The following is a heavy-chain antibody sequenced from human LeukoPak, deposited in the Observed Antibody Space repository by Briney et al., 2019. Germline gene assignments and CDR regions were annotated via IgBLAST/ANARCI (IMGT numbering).Heavy chain of an antibody. Sequence: SETLSLTCAVYGGSFSGYYWSWIRQPPGKGLEWIGEINHGGSTNYNPSLKSRVTISVDTSKNQFSLKLSSVTAADTAVYYCARAYGYRGYFDYWGQGTLVTVSS. CDR1: GGSFSGYY. J-gene: IGHJ4*02. CDR3: ARAYGYRGYFDY. CDR2: INHGGST. D-gene: IGHD5-18*01. V-gene: IGHV4-34*01.